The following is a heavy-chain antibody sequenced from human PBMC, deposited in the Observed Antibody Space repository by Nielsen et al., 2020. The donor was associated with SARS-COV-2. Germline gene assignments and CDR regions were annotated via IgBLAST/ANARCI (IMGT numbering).Heavy chain of an antibody. CDR3: AREDVVVPAALDY. V-gene: IGHV3-33*01. CDR1: GFTFGSYG. CDR2: IWYDGSNK. D-gene: IGHD2-2*01. Sequence: GESLKISCAASGFTFGSYGMHWVRQAPGKGLEWVAVIWYDGSNKYYADSVKGRFTISRDNSKNTLYLQMNSLRAEDTAVYYCAREDVVVPAALDYWGQGTLVTVSS. J-gene: IGHJ4*02.